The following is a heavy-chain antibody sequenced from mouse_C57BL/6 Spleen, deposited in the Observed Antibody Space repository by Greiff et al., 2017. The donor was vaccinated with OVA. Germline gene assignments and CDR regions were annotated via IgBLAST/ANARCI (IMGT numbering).Heavy chain of an antibody. CDR1: GFNIKDDY. CDR2: IDPENGDT. V-gene: IGHV14-4*01. D-gene: IGHD1-1*01. J-gene: IGHJ2*01. CDR3: TRGDGGNFFDY. Sequence: VQLQQSGAELVRPGASVKLSCTASGFNIKDDYMHWVKPRPEQGLEWIGWIDPENGDTEYASKFQGKATITADTSSNTAYLQLSSLTSEDTAVYYCTRGDGGNFFDYWGQGTTLTVSS.